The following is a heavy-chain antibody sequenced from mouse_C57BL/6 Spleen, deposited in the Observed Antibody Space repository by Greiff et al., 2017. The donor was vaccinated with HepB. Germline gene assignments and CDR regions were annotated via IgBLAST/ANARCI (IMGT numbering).Heavy chain of an antibody. Sequence: VKLVESGPGLVQPSQSLSITCTVSGFSLTSYGVHWVRQSPGKGLEWLGVIWRGGSTDYNAAFMSRLSITKDNSKSQVFFKMNSLQADDTAIYYSAKGEGTAQAAWFAYWGQGTLVTVSA. D-gene: IGHD3-2*02. CDR2: IWRGGST. J-gene: IGHJ3*01. V-gene: IGHV2-5*01. CDR3: AKGEGTAQAAWFAY. CDR1: GFSLTSYG.